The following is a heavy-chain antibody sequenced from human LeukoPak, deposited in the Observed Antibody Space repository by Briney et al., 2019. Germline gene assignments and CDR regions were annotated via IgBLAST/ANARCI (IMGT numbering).Heavy chain of an antibody. CDR2: IIPIFGTA. D-gene: IGHD3-22*01. J-gene: IGHJ4*02. CDR1: GGTFSSYA. V-gene: IGHV1-69*13. Sequence: GASVKVSCKASGGTFSSYAISWVRQAPGQGLEWMGGIIPIFGTANYAQKFQGRVTITADESTSTAYMELSSLRSEDTAVYYCARQPYDSSGEFDYWGQGTLVTVSS. CDR3: ARQPYDSSGEFDY.